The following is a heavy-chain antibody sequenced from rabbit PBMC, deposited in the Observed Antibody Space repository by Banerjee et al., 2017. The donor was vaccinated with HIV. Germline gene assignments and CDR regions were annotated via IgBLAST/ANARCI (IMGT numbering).Heavy chain of an antibody. V-gene: IGHV1S45*01. Sequence: QEQLVESGGGLVQPEGSLTLTCTASGFSFSSSYYICWVRQAPGKGLEWIACIWTGSSGISYYANWAKGRFTISKTSSTTVTLQMTSLTVADSATYFCARGGGTTNGYGLWGPGTLVTGS. CDR3: ARGGGTTNGYGL. CDR2: IWTGSSGIS. J-gene: IGHJ4*01. D-gene: IGHD6-1*01. CDR1: GFSFSSSYY.